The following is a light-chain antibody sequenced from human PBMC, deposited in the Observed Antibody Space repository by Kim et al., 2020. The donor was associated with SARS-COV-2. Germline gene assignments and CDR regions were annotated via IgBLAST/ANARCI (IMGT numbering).Light chain of an antibody. V-gene: IGKV1-17*03. CDR1: QGVSSY. J-gene: IGKJ4*01. CDR3: LQHDSYPLS. CDR2: AAS. Sequence: ASVGDTVTITCRASQGVSSYLAWFQQKPGQVPKRLIYAASSLQRGVPSRFSGSGSGTEFTLTISSLQPEDFATYYCLQHDSYPLSFGGGTKVDIK.